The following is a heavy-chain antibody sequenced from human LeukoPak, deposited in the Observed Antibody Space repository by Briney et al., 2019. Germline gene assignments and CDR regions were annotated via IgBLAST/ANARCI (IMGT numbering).Heavy chain of an antibody. CDR3: AKDGLSGSAQRYYFDY. Sequence: PGGSLRLSCAASGFTFSRYGIHWVRQAPGKGLEWVATISYDGSDKWYGDSVKGRFTISRDNSQNSLYLQMNSLRAEDTAVYYCAKDGLSGSAQRYYFDYWGQGTLVTVSS. D-gene: IGHD3-22*01. CDR2: ISYDGSDK. CDR1: GFTFSRYG. V-gene: IGHV3-30*18. J-gene: IGHJ4*02.